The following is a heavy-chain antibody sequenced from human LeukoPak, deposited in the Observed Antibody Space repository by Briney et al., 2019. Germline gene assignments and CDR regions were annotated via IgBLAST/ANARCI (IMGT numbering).Heavy chain of an antibody. D-gene: IGHD7-27*01. J-gene: IGHJ4*02. CDR3: ARSVTGRTSSGSDF. V-gene: IGHV5-51*01. CDR1: GYSFTSHW. CDR2: IYPGDSDT. Sequence: GESLKISCKGSGYSFTSHWIAWVRQRPGKGLEWMGIIYPGDSDTRYSPSFEGQVTISADKSITTAHLQWSSLKASDTAMYYCARSVTGRTSSGSDFWGQGTLLTVSS.